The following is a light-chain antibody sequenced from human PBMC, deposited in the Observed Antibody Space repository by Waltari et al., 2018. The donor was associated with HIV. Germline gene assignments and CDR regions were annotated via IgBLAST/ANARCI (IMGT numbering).Light chain of an antibody. CDR2: EVN. J-gene: IGLJ1*01. CDR1: SSDVGSYNL. V-gene: IGLV2-23*02. CDR3: CSHAGSSIYFV. Sequence: QSALTQPASVSGSPGQSITISCTGTSSDVGSYNLVSWYQQHPGKAPKVMIYEVNKRPSGVSNRFSGSKSGNTASLTISCLQAEDEAEYYCCSHAGSSIYFVFGTGTKVTVL.